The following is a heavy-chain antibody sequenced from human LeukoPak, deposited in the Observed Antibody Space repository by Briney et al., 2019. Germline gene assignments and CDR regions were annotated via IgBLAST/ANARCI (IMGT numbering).Heavy chain of an antibody. J-gene: IGHJ4*02. V-gene: IGHV1-24*01. Sequence: WASVKVSCKVSGYTLTELSMHWVRQAPGKGLEWMGGFDPEDGETIYAQKFQGRVTMTEDTSTDTAYMELSSLRSEDTAVYYCASPTIFGVVIENDYWGQGTLVTVSS. CDR3: ASPTIFGVVIENDY. D-gene: IGHD3-3*01. CDR2: FDPEDGET. CDR1: GYTLTELS.